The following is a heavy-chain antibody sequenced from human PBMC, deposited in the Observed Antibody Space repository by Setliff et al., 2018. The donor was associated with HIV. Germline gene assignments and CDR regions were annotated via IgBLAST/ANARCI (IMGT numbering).Heavy chain of an antibody. V-gene: IGHV1-18*01. CDR3: ARMRGGHNIREGAFDI. J-gene: IGHJ3*02. Sequence: ASVKVSCKASGYSFSSYGIGWVRLAPGQGLEWMGWMSTDNGSTNYAQKVQGRVTMTTDTGTRTAYMELRSLRSDDTAMYYCARMRGGHNIREGAFDIWGQGTMVTV. D-gene: IGHD1-20*01. CDR1: GYSFSSYG. CDR2: MSTDNGST.